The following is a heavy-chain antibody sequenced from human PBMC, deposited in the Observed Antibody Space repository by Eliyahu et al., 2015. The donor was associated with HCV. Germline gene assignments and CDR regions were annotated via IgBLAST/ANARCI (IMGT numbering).Heavy chain of an antibody. CDR1: GGSFSGYY. Sequence: QVQLQQWGAGLLKPSETLSPTCAVYGGSFSGYYWSWIRQPPGKGLEWIGEINHSGSTNYNPSLKSRVTISVDTSKNQFSLKLSSVTAADTAVYYCARSQGGIWFGGIGEAFDIWGQGTMVTVSS. CDR3: ARSQGGIWFGGIGEAFDI. CDR2: INHSGST. V-gene: IGHV4-34*01. D-gene: IGHD3-10*01. J-gene: IGHJ3*02.